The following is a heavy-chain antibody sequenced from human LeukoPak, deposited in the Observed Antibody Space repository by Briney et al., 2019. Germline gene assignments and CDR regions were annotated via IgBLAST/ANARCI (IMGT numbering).Heavy chain of an antibody. V-gene: IGHV3-21*01. D-gene: IGHD3-3*02. J-gene: IGHJ6*02. CDR2: ISSSSSYI. CDR1: GFTFSSYS. Sequence: PGGSLRLSCAASGFTFSSYSMNWVRQAPGKGLEWVSSISSSSSYIYYADSVKGRLTISRDNAKNSLYLQMNSLRAEDTAVYYCASYSISYYGMDVWGQGTTVTVSS. CDR3: ASYSISYYGMDV.